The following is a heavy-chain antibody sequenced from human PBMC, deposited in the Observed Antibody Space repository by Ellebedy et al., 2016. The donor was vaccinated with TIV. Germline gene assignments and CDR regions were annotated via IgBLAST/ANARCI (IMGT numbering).Heavy chain of an antibody. V-gene: IGHV5-51*01. CDR3: AKWSTYGDYYYFDY. D-gene: IGHD4-17*01. Sequence: GESLKISCTGSGYSFTSYWIGWVRHMPGKGLEWMGMLYPGDSATRYSPSFQGQVNISADKSISTAYLQWSSLKASDTAMYYCAKWSTYGDYYYFDYWGQGTLVTVSS. CDR1: GYSFTSYW. CDR2: LYPGDSAT. J-gene: IGHJ4*02.